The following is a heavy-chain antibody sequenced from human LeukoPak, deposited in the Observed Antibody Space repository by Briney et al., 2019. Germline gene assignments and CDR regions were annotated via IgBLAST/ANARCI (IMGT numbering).Heavy chain of an antibody. CDR2: IYHSGST. V-gene: IGHV4-38-2*02. Sequence: PSETLSLTCTVSGYSISSGYYWGWIRQPPGKGLGWIGSIYHSGSTYYNPSLKSRVTISVDTSKNQFSLKLSSVTAADTAVYYCARYSSGWYYFDYWGQGTLVTASS. CDR3: ARYSSGWYYFDY. CDR1: GYSISSGYY. J-gene: IGHJ4*02. D-gene: IGHD6-19*01.